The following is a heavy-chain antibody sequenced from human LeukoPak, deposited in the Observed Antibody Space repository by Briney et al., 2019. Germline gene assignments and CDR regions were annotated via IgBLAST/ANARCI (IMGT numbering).Heavy chain of an antibody. CDR2: ISTSGAST. CDR1: GFTFSTSA. V-gene: IGHV3-23*01. Sequence: GGSLRLSCAASGFTFSTSAMNWVRQAPGKGLEWVSAISTSGASTYYADSVKGRFSISRDNSRNTLYLQMNSLRAEDTAVFYCARAIVGATTRSFDYWGQGTLVTVSS. D-gene: IGHD1-26*01. CDR3: ARAIVGATTRSFDY. J-gene: IGHJ4*02.